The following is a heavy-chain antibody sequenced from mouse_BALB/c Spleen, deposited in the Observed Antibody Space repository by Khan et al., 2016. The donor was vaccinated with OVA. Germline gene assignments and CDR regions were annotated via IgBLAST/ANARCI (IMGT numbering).Heavy chain of an antibody. D-gene: IGHD2-2*01. Sequence: QIQLVQSGAELVKTGASVKLSCKASGYTFSSYYLYWVKQRPGQGLEWNGEINPNNGGSNFNEKFKNRATLTVDKSSYTAYMQLSSLTSEDSAVYYCTRSGYGSFAFWGQGTLVTVSA. CDR2: INPNNGGS. CDR1: GYTFSSYY. CDR3: TRSGYGSFAF. V-gene: IGHV1S81*02. J-gene: IGHJ3*01.